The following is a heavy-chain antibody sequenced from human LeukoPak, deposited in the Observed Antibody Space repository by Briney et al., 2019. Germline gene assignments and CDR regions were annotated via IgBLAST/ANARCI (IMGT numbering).Heavy chain of an antibody. V-gene: IGHV1-18*01. J-gene: IGHJ6*02. CDR2: ISAYNGNT. Sequence: ASVKVSCKASGYTFTSYGISWVRQAPGQGLEWMGWISAYNGNTNYAQKLQGRVTMTTDTSTSTAYMELRSLRSDDTAVYYCARGAGGYDSSGYYSPLYYYYGMDVWGQGTTVTVSS. CDR3: ARGAGGYDSSGYYSPLYYYYGMDV. D-gene: IGHD3-22*01. CDR1: GYTFTSYG.